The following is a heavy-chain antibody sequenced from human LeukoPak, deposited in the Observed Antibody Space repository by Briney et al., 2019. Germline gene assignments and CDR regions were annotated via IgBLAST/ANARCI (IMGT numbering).Heavy chain of an antibody. V-gene: IGHV3-21*01. CDR1: GFTFSSYS. CDR3: ARESLQWELLPDY. D-gene: IGHD1-26*01. CDR2: ISSSSSYI. J-gene: IGHJ4*02. Sequence: GGSLRLSCAASGFTFSSYSMHWVRQAPGKGLEWVSSISSSSSYIYYADSVKGRFTISRDNAKNSLYLQMNSLRAEDTAVYYCARESLQWELLPDYWGQGTLVTVSS.